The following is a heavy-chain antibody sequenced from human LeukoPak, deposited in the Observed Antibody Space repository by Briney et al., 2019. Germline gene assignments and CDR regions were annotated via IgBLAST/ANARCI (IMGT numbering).Heavy chain of an antibody. D-gene: IGHD3-22*01. CDR1: GFTFSSYA. CDR2: ISNDGTNI. CDR3: ARDLDRSYFDY. J-gene: IGHJ4*02. Sequence: GGSLRLSCAASGFTFSSYAMSWVRQAPGKGLEWVALISNDGTNINYADSVKGRFTISRDNSKNTLYLQMNSLRPEDTAVYYCARDLDRSYFDYWGQGTLVTVSS. V-gene: IGHV3-30-3*01.